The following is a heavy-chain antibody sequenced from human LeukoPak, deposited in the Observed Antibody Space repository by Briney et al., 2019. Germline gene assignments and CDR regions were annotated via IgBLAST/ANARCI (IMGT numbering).Heavy chain of an antibody. Sequence: PGESLKISCKAFGYIFTTYWIGWVRQTPGKGLEWMASIYPGDSQIRYNPSFQGHVTFSVDKSINTAYLHFNTLESANTALYYCARPGRDYYGSGTYSDYWGQGTLVTVSS. D-gene: IGHD3-10*01. CDR3: ARPGRDYYGSGTYSDY. V-gene: IGHV5-51*01. J-gene: IGHJ4*02. CDR2: IYPGDSQI. CDR1: GYIFTTYW.